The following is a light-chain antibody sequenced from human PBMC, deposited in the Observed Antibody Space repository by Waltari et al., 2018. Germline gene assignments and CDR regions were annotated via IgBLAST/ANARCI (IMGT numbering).Light chain of an antibody. CDR2: EVT. CDR3: CSYAGASTHVV. CDR1: SSDVGGYNL. Sequence: QSALTQPASVSGSPGQSITISCPGTSSDVGGYNLVSSYQQHPGKAPKLMIYEVTKRPSGVSNRFSGSKSGNTASLTISGLQAEDESDYYCCSYAGASTHVVFGGGTKVTVL. V-gene: IGLV2-23*02. J-gene: IGLJ2*01.